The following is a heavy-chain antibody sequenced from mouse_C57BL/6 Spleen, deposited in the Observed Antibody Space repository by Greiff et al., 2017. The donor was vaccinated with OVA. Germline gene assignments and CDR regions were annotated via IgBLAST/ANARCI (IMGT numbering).Heavy chain of an antibody. V-gene: IGHV3-1*01. Sequence: EVKLLESGPGMVKPSQSLSLTCTVTGYSITSGYDWHWIRHFPGNKLEWMGYISYSGSTNYNPSLKSRISITHDTSKNHFFLKLNSVTTEDTATYYCARAYYSNCFDYWGQGTTLTVSS. D-gene: IGHD2-5*01. CDR3: ARAYYSNCFDY. J-gene: IGHJ2*01. CDR1: GYSITSGYD. CDR2: ISYSGST.